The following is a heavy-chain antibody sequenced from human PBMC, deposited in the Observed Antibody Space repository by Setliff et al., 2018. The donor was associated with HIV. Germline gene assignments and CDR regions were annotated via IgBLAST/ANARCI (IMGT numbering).Heavy chain of an antibody. D-gene: IGHD3-22*01. CDR2: ISVYNGNT. CDR1: GYILTSYG. CDR3: ARAGLDYDSSPYPWYFDY. Sequence: ASVKVSCKASGYILTSYGISWVRQAPGQGLEWMGWISVYNGNTNYAQKLQGRVTMTTDTSTSTAYMELRSLRSDDTAVYYCARAGLDYDSSPYPWYFDYWGQGTLVTVTS. V-gene: IGHV1-18*01. J-gene: IGHJ4*02.